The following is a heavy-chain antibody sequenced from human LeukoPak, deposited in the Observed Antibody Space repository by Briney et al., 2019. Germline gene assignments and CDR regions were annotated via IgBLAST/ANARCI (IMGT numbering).Heavy chain of an antibody. J-gene: IGHJ4*02. CDR2: IGSDNKP. D-gene: IGHD6-13*01. CDR3: ARRLPVAGRTDFFDY. V-gene: IGHV3-23*05. CDR1: GFTFSAYA. Sequence: HPGGSLRLSCEASGFTFSAYAMTWVRQAPGKGLEWVSSIGSDNKPHYSESVKGRFTISRDNSKNTVYLQMNSLTAEDTAIYYCARRLPVAGRTDFFDYWSQGTLVTVSS.